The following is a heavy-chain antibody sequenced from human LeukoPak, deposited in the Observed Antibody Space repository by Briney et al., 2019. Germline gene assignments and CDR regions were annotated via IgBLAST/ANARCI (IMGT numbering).Heavy chain of an antibody. CDR3: AREKDGYNFEFDP. CDR2: IYYSGST. CDR1: GGSISSYY. V-gene: IGHV4-59*01. Sequence: ASETLSLTCTVSGGSISSYYWSWIRQPPGKGLEWIGYIYYSGSTNYNPSLKSRVTISVDTSKNQFSLKLSSVTAADTAVYYCAREKDGYNFEFDPWGQGTLVTVSS. D-gene: IGHD5-24*01. J-gene: IGHJ5*02.